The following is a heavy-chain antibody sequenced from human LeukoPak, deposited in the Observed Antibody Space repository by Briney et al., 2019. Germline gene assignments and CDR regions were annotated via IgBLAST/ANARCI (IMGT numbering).Heavy chain of an antibody. D-gene: IGHD5-18*01. J-gene: IGHJ4*02. Sequence: PGGSLRLSCAASGFTVTSNYMSWVRQAPGKGLEWVSAISGSGGSTYYADSVKGRFTISRDNSKNTLYLQMNSLRAEDTAVYYCAKEILSSYGFDYWGQGTLVTVSS. CDR2: ISGSGGST. V-gene: IGHV3-23*01. CDR3: AKEILSSYGFDY. CDR1: GFTVTSNY.